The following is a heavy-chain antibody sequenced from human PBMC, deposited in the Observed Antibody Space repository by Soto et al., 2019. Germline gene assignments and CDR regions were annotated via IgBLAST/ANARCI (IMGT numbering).Heavy chain of an antibody. CDR1: GFTFSNSA. Sequence: ASVKVSCKASGFTFSNSAVQWVRQSRGQRLEWMGWIVVGSGHPNLAQKFQDRVTLTRDMSAGTAYMELSSLRSEDTAVYYCAADVIAVAGDFDHWGQGTQVTDSS. V-gene: IGHV1-58*01. CDR3: AADVIAVAGDFDH. CDR2: IVVGSGHP. J-gene: IGHJ4*02. D-gene: IGHD6-19*01.